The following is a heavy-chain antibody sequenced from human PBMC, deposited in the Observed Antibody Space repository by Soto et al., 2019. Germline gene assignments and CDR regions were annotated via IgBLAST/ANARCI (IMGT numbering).Heavy chain of an antibody. CDR3: ARDRSTYGGGGTGEVKENWFDP. CDR1: GGSISHYY. V-gene: IGHV4-59*01. Sequence: SETLSLTCTVSGGSISHYYWSWIRQSPGKGLEWIGYAYYSGSTDYNPSLKSRVTMSVDTSKNQVSLKLNSGTTADTAVYYCARDRSTYGGGGTGEVKENWFDPWGQGTLVTVSS. CDR2: AYYSGST. D-gene: IGHD2-8*01. J-gene: IGHJ5*02.